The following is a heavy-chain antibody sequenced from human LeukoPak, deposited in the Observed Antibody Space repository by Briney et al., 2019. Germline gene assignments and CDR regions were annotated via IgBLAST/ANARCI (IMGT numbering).Heavy chain of an antibody. CDR1: GDRVSSNSAA. J-gene: IGHJ4*02. V-gene: IGHV6-1*01. Sequence: SQTLSLTCAISGDRVSSNSAAWNWIRQSPSRGLEWLGRTYYRSKWYYDYAVSVKSRITINPDTSKNQFSLQLDPVTLEDTAVYYCARARIVGATRCPDYWGQGTLVTVSS. D-gene: IGHD1-26*01. CDR3: ARARIVGATRCPDY. CDR2: TYYRSKWYY.